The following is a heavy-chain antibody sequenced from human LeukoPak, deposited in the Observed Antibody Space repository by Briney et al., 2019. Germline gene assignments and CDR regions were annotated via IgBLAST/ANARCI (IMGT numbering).Heavy chain of an antibody. Sequence: PSETLSLTCAVSGGSVTSGAYSWTWIRQPPGKGLEWIGYFYHSGSTYYNPSLKSRVPISVDRSKNQFSLKLGSVTAADTAVYYCASVPAAAHRGYFDFWGQGTLVTVSS. J-gene: IGHJ4*02. CDR3: ASVPAAAHRGYFDF. V-gene: IGHV4-30-2*01. CDR1: GGSVTSGAYS. D-gene: IGHD6-13*01. CDR2: FYHSGST.